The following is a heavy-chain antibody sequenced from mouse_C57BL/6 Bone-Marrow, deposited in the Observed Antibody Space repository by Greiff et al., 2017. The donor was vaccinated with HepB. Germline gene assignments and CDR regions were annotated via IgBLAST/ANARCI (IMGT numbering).Heavy chain of an antibody. J-gene: IGHJ3*01. Sequence: VQLQQSGAELVKPGASVKLSCKASGYTFTSYWMQWVKQRPGQGLEWIGEIDPSDSYTNYNQKFKGKATLTVDTSSSTAYMQLSSLTSEDSAVYYCAREGAYYSNYGGAYWGQGTLVTVSA. CDR3: AREGAYYSNYGGAY. D-gene: IGHD2-5*01. CDR1: GYTFTSYW. CDR2: IDPSDSYT. V-gene: IGHV1-50*01.